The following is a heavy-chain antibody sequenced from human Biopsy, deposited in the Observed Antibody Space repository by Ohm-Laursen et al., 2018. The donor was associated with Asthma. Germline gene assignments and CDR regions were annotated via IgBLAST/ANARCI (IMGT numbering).Heavy chain of an antibody. CDR2: KYNRGST. V-gene: IGHV4-30-4*01. J-gene: IGHJ6*02. CDR1: GGSISSGDYY. CDR3: ARASTAHFYYEMDV. Sequence: SETLSLTCTVTGGSISSGDYYWVWIRQPSGKGLEWIGYKYNRGSTHYNPSLKSRVILSVDTSKNQFSLNLSSATAADTAVYFCARASTAHFYYEMDVWGQGTTVTVSS. D-gene: IGHD5/OR15-5a*01.